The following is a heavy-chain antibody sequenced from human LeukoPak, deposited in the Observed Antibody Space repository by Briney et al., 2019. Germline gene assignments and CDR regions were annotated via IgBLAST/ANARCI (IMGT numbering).Heavy chain of an antibody. J-gene: IGHJ3*02. Sequence: PSETLSLTCTVSGGSISSSSYYWGWLRQPPGKGLEWTGSIYYSGSTYYNPSLKSRVTISVDTSKSQFSLKLSSVTAADTAVYYCARQPVVRDALDIWGQGTMVTVSS. CDR3: ARQPVVRDALDI. CDR1: GGSISSSSYY. V-gene: IGHV4-39*01. CDR2: IYYSGST. D-gene: IGHD2-15*01.